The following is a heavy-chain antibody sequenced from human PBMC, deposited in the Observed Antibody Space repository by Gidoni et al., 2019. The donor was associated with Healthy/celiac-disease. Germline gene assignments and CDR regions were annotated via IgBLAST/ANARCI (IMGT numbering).Heavy chain of an antibody. J-gene: IGHJ4*02. CDR3: AKDVGGLWFGELLSSGYYFDY. V-gene: IGHV3-23*01. CDR1: GFTFSSYA. CDR2: ISGSGGST. D-gene: IGHD3-10*01. Sequence: EVQLLESGGGLVQPGGSLRLSCAASGFTFSSYAMSWGRQAPGKGLEWVSAISGSGGSTYYADSVKGRFTISRDNSKNTLYLQMNSLRAEDTAVYYCAKDVGGLWFGELLSSGYYFDYWGQGTLVTVSS.